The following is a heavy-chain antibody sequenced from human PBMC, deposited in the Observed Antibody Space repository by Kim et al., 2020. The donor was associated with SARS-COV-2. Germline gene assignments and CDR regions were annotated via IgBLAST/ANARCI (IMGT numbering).Heavy chain of an antibody. J-gene: IGHJ5*02. D-gene: IGHD3-10*01. Sequence: SETLSLTCTVSGGSISSSSYYWGWIRQPPGKGLEWIGSIYYSGSTYYNPSLKSRVTISVDTSKNQFSLKLSSVTAADTAVYYCARHLMVRALNWFDPWGQGTLVTVSS. CDR2: IYYSGST. CDR3: ARHLMVRALNWFDP. CDR1: GGSISSSSYY. V-gene: IGHV4-39*01.